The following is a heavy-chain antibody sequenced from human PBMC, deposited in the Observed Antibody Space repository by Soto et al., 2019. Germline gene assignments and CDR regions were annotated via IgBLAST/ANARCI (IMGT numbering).Heavy chain of an antibody. CDR3: ARVLVGATTGAFDI. D-gene: IGHD1-26*01. J-gene: IGHJ3*02. Sequence: AASVHLSCKASGYGNTGYGSSWVRQANGQGLEWMGWISAYNGNTNYAQKLQGRVTMTTDTSTSTAYMELRSLRSDDTAVYYCARVLVGATTGAFDIWGQGTMVTVSS. V-gene: IGHV1-18*01. CDR1: GYGNTGYG. CDR2: ISAYNGNT.